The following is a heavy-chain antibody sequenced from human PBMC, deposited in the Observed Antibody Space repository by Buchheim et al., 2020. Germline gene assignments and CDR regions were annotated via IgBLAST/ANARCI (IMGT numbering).Heavy chain of an antibody. CDR3: AKDNDGYCSSTSCYRGLLGFYYGMDV. V-gene: IGHV3-30*18. J-gene: IGHJ6*02. D-gene: IGHD2-2*02. CDR2: ISYDGSNK. Sequence: QVQLVESGGGVVQPGRSLRLSCAASGFTFSSYGMHWVRQAPGKGLEWVAVISYDGSNKYYADSVKGRFTISRDNSKHTLYLQMNSLRAEDTAVYYCAKDNDGYCSSTSCYRGLLGFYYGMDVWGQGTT. CDR1: GFTFSSYG.